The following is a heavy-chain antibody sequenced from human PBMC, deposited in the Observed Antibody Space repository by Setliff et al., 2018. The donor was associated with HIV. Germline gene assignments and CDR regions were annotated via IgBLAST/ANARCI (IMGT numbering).Heavy chain of an antibody. Sequence: ETLSLTCSVSGASITTYKYHWIRQSPGKGLEWLGYIYHTGYTDYNPSLKSRITISIDTSKSQFSLKLSSVTAADTAVYYCAREDYYYYGMDVWGQGTTVTVSS. CDR3: AREDYYYYGMDV. CDR2: IYHTGYT. V-gene: IGHV4-59*12. J-gene: IGHJ6*02. CDR1: GASITTYK.